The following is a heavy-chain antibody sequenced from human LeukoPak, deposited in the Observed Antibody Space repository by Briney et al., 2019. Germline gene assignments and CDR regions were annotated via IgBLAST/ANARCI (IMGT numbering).Heavy chain of an antibody. J-gene: IGHJ6*02. V-gene: IGHV1-69*13. D-gene: IGHD6-6*01. CDR2: IIPIFGTA. Sequence: GASVKVSCKASGGTFSSYAISWVRQAPGQGLEWMGGIIPIFGTANYAQKFQGRVTITADESTSTAYMELSSLRSEDTAVYYCARDRSVQLVRTSYYGMDVWGQGTMVTVSS. CDR1: GGTFSSYA. CDR3: ARDRSVQLVRTSYYGMDV.